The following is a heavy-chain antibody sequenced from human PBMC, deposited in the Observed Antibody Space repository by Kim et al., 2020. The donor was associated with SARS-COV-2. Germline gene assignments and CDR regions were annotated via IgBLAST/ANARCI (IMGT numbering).Heavy chain of an antibody. Sequence: GGSLRLSCTASGFTFNTYAMSWVRQAPGKGLEWVSAISDTGGYTLYADSVKGRLTLSRDNSRNTLYLQMTSLRVEDTAVYHCAKGGKNSGYSFDFWGQGTLVAV. CDR3: AKGGKNSGYSFDF. V-gene: IGHV3-23*01. D-gene: IGHD5-12*01. J-gene: IGHJ4*02. CDR1: GFTFNTYA. CDR2: ISDTGGYT.